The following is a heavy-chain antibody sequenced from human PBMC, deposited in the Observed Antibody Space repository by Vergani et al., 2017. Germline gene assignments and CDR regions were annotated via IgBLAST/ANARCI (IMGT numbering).Heavy chain of an antibody. CDR1: GFTFSTYA. V-gene: IGHV3-23*01. CDR2: LTGGGGST. Sequence: EVQLLESGGSLKQPGGSVRLSCAASGFTFSTYAMHWVRQGLGKGLEWGSVLTGGGGSTSYSDPFKGRFIISRDNSTDTLYLQMNSLGPEDTTTYYCVKNAGSYENFFDSWGQGTLVTVSS. J-gene: IGHJ4*02. CDR3: VKNAGSYENFFDS. D-gene: IGHD2-15*01.